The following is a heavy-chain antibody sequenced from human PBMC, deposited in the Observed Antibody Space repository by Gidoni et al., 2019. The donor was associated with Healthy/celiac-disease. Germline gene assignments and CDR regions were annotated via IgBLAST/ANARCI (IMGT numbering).Heavy chain of an antibody. J-gene: IGHJ5*02. Sequence: QVQLQQSGPGLVKPSQTLSLTCAISGDTAPSHSAAWNWIRQSPSRGREWLGRTYHRSKWYNDYAVSVKSRITINPDTSKNQFSLQLNSVTPEDTAVYYCARGDDFWSGYYNWFDPWGQGTLVTVSS. D-gene: IGHD3-3*01. CDR3: ARGDDFWSGYYNWFDP. CDR2: TYHRSKWYN. V-gene: IGHV6-1*01. CDR1: GDTAPSHSAA.